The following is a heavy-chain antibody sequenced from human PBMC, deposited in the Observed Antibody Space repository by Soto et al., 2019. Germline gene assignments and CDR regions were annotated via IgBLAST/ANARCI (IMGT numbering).Heavy chain of an antibody. CDR3: ARFRYCSGGSCYYFDY. J-gene: IGHJ4*02. CDR1: GYTFTSYG. CDR2: ISAYNGNT. V-gene: IGHV1-18*01. D-gene: IGHD2-15*01. Sequence: ASVKVSCKASGYTFTSYGISWVRQAPGQGLEWMGWISAYNGNTNYAQKLQGRVTMTTDTSTSTAYMELKSLRSDDTAVYYCARFRYCSGGSCYYFDYWGQGTLVTVSS.